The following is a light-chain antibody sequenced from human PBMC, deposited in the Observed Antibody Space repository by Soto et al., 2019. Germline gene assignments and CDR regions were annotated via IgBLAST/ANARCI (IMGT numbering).Light chain of an antibody. CDR2: WAS. Sequence: DIVMTQSPDSLAVSLGERATIHCKSSQSVLYSSNNKNYLAWYQQKPGQPPKMLIYWASTRESGVPDRFSGSGSGTDFTRSISSLQAEDVAVYYCQQYSSPFTFGPGTKVDI. V-gene: IGKV4-1*01. CDR1: QSVLYSSNNKNY. J-gene: IGKJ3*01. CDR3: QQYSSPFT.